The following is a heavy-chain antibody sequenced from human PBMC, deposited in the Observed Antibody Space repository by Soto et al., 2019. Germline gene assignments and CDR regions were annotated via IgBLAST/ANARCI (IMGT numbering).Heavy chain of an antibody. CDR2: ISYDGSNK. J-gene: IGHJ4*02. CDR3: AMILTSTSFDR. D-gene: IGHD2-2*01. CDR1: GFTFSSYG. V-gene: IGHV3-30*03. Sequence: GGSLRLSCAASGFTFSSYGMHWVRQAPGKGLEWVAVISYDGSNKYYADSVKGRFTISRDNSKNTLYLQMNSLRAEDTAVYYCAMILTSTSFDRWGQGTLVTVSS.